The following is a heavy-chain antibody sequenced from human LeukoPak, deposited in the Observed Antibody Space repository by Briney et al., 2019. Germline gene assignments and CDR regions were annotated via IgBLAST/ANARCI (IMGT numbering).Heavy chain of an antibody. D-gene: IGHD2-2*01. CDR2: INPNSGGT. J-gene: IGHJ1*01. Sequence: ASVKVSCKASGYTFTGYYMHWVRQAPGQGLEWMGWINPNSGGTNYAQKFQGRVTMTRDTSISTAYMELSKLRSDDTAVYYCARDSAVPAAIPEYFQHWDQGTLVTVSS. V-gene: IGHV1-2*02. CDR1: GYTFTGYY. CDR3: ARDSAVPAAIPEYFQH.